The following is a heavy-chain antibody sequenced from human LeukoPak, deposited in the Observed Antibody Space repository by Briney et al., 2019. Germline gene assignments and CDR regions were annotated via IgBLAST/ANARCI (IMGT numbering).Heavy chain of an antibody. D-gene: IGHD2-2*01. CDR2: LSHAGNT. J-gene: IGHJ4*02. CDR1: GDSVRDDFYY. Sequence: SETLSLTCSISGDSVRDDFYYWGWIRQPPGKGLEWVACLSHAGNTWYNPSLESRLSISVDTSKNQFSLKFSSVTAADTALYWCARHNAPRRVGFDFWGQGILVTVSS. V-gene: IGHV4-39*01. CDR3: ARHNAPRRVGFDF.